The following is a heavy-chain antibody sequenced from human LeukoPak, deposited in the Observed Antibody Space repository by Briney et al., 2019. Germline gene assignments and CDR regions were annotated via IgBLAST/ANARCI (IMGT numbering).Heavy chain of an antibody. CDR1: GGTFSSYA. V-gene: IGHV1-69*04. J-gene: IGHJ6*02. Sequence: ASVKVSCKASGGTFSSYAISWVRQAPGQGLEWVGRIIPILGIANYAQKFQGRVTITADKSTSTAYMELSSLRSEDTAVYYCARGTAAAPIYRYYGMDVWGQGTTVTVSS. D-gene: IGHD6-13*01. CDR2: IIPILGIA. CDR3: ARGTAAAPIYRYYGMDV.